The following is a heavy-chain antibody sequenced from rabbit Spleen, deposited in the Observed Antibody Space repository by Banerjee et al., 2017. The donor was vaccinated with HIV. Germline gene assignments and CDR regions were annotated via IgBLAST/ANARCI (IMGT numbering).Heavy chain of an antibody. D-gene: IGHD1-1*01. CDR2: IGSGATGNN. J-gene: IGHJ4*01. V-gene: IGHV1S40*01. Sequence: QSLEESGGGLVQPEGSLTLTCTASGFSFSSRYYMCWVRQAPGKGLEWIGCIGSGATGNNYYASWAKGRFTISRTSSTKVTLQMTSLTAADTATYFCARDLTGIIGWNFYLWGPGTLVTVS. CDR1: GFSFSSRYY. CDR3: ARDLTGIIGWNFYL.